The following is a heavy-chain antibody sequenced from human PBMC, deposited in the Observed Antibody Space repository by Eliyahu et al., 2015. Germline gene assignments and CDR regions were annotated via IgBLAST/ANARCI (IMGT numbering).Heavy chain of an antibody. D-gene: IGHD3-3*01. CDR2: VNTYNDNT. Sequence: QVQLVQSGAEVKKPGASVRVSCKASGYTFTKYGIYWVRQAPGQGLEWMGWVNTYNDNTNYVQKFQGRVTMTTDTSTSTAYMELRSLTSDDTAVYYCARPSRRIAIFGVAHYYAMDVWGQGTTVTVSS. CDR3: ARPSRRIAIFGVAHYYAMDV. CDR1: GYTFTKYG. V-gene: IGHV1-18*01. J-gene: IGHJ6*02.